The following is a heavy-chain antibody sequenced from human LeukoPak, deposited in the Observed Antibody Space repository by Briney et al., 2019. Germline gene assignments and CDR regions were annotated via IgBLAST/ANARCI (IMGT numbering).Heavy chain of an antibody. V-gene: IGHV3-11*01. D-gene: IGHD3-22*01. CDR1: GYSFSDYY. CDR2: ISSSGRTI. CDR3: ARGNYYERSGHYWFDP. Sequence: GGSLRLSCAASGYSFSDYYMTWIRQAPGKGLEWISYISSSGRTIYYADSVKGRFTISRDNAKKSLYLQLNSLRAEDTAVYYCARGNYYERSGHYWFDPWGQGTLVTVSS. J-gene: IGHJ5*02.